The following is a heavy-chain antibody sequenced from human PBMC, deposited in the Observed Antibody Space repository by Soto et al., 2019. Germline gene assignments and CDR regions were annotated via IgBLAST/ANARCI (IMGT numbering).Heavy chain of an antibody. D-gene: IGHD1-1*01. CDR1: GFSLSTNGVA. V-gene: IGHV2-5*04. Sequence: SGPTLVNPTETLTLTCTFSGFSLSTNGVAVGWIRQPPGKALEWLGLFYWDDDKRYSPPLEGRLTITRDTSENQVVLTMTNMDPVDAGTYYCVYRKGAATGTGNWFDPWGQGIPVTVSS. CDR3: VYRKGAATGTGNWFDP. CDR2: FYWDDDK. J-gene: IGHJ5*02.